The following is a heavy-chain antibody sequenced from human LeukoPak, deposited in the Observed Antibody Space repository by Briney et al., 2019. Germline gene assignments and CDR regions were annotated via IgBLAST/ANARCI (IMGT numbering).Heavy chain of an antibody. CDR3: AREVWGYYDSRGSCDY. CDR2: ISAYNGNT. J-gene: IGHJ4*02. D-gene: IGHD3-22*01. Sequence: ASVKDSFKASGYTFASYGISWVRQAPGQGLEWMGWISAYNGNTNYAQKLQGRVTMTTDTSTSTAYMELRSLRSDDTAVYYCAREVWGYYDSRGSCDYWGQGTLVTVSS. V-gene: IGHV1-18*01. CDR1: GYTFASYG.